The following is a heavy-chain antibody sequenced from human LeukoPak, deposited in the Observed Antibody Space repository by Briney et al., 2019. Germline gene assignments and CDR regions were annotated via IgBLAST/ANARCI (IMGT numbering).Heavy chain of an antibody. J-gene: IGHJ6*03. CDR2: MNPNSGNT. CDR3: ARTDGSSSLSKSYYYYYMDV. Sequence: GASVKVSCKASGYTFTSYDINWVRQATGQGLEWMGWMNPNSGNTGYAQKFQGRVTMTRNTSISTAYMELSSLRSEDTAVYYCARTDGSSSLSKSYYYYYMDVWGKGTTVTVSS. CDR1: GYTFTSYD. D-gene: IGHD6-6*01. V-gene: IGHV1-8*01.